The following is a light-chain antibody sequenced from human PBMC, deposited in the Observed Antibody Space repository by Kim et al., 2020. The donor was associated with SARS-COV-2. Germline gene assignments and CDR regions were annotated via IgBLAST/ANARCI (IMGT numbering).Light chain of an antibody. CDR1: SISTYY. J-gene: IGLJ3*02. V-gene: IGLV3-19*01. Sequence: SSELTQDPAVSVALGQTVRITCQGDSISTYYASWYQQKPGQAPVVVIYATNSRPSGIPERFSGSSSGTTVTLTISGVQAEDEADYYCQSADSSGTYLWVFGGGTQLTVL. CDR3: QSADSSGTYLWV. CDR2: ATN.